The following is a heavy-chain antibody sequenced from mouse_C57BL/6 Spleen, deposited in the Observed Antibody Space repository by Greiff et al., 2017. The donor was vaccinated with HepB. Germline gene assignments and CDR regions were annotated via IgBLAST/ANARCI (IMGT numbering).Heavy chain of an antibody. CDR2: IYPGDGDT. D-gene: IGHD1-1*01. CDR3: ARDTTVVANRGYFDV. J-gene: IGHJ1*03. CDR1: GYAFSSSW. V-gene: IGHV1-82*01. Sequence: QVQLQQSGPELVKPGASVKISCKASGYAFSSSWMNWVKQRPGKGLEWIGRIYPGDGDTNYNGKFKGKATLTADKSSSTAYMQLSSLTSEDSAVYFCARDTTVVANRGYFDVWGTGTTVTVSS.